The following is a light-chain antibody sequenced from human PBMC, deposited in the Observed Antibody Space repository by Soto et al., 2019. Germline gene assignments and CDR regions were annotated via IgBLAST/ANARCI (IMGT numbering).Light chain of an antibody. CDR2: DVS. J-gene: IGLJ1*01. CDR1: SSDVGGYNY. Sequence: QSALTQPASVSGSPGQSITISCTGTSSDVGGYNYVSWYQHHPGKAPKLMIYDVSNRPSGVSNRFSGSKSGNTASLIISGLQAEDEDDYYCSSYTSSSTLSTYVFGTATKVTVL. CDR3: SSYTSSSTLSTYV. V-gene: IGLV2-14*03.